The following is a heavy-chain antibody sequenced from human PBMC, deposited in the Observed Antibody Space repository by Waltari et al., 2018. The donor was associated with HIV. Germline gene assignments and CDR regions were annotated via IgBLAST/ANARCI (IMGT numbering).Heavy chain of an antibody. Sequence: QLQMQESGPGLVQPSETLSLTCSVSGDSISDTPFYWGWIRQPPGKGLEWIGSISYSGHTYSKASLSSRVIVSVDTPKTQFSLHLRSVTAAGTAVYYCVRHWVYGSVPSAIRTFDNWGQGTLVTVSS. V-gene: IGHV4-39*01. CDR3: VRHWVYGSVPSAIRTFDN. J-gene: IGHJ4*02. D-gene: IGHD3-10*01. CDR2: ISYSGHT. CDR1: GDSISDTPFY.